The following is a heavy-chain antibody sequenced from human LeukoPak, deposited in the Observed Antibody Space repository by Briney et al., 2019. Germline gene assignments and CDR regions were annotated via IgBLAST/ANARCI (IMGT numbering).Heavy chain of an antibody. J-gene: IGHJ4*02. CDR2: INHSGSA. CDR1: GGSFSGYY. Sequence: SETLSLTCAVYGGSFSGYYWSWIRQPPGKGLEWIGEINHSGSANYNPSLKSRVTISVDRSKNQFSLKLSSVTAADTAVYYCARGPAKDRRWEYWGQGTLVTISS. D-gene: IGHD1-26*01. CDR3: ARGPAKDRRWEY. V-gene: IGHV4-34*01.